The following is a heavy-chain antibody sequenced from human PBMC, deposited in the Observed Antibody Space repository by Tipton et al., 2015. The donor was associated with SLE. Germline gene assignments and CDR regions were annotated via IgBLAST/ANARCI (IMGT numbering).Heavy chain of an antibody. J-gene: IGHJ2*01. D-gene: IGHD6-19*01. V-gene: IGHV4-59*12. CDR1: GDSTSSYY. CDR3: ARDTGYSSGSDWYFDL. CDR2: IYYSGST. Sequence: TLSLTCTVSGDSTSSYYWSWIRQPPGKGLEWIGYIYYSGSTNYNPSLKSRVTISVDTPKNQFSLKLSSVTAADTAVYYCARDTGYSSGSDWYFDLWGRGTPVTVSS.